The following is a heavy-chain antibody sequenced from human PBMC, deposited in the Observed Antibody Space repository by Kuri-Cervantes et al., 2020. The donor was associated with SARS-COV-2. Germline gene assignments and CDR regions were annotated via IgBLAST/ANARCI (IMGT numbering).Heavy chain of an antibody. CDR1: GYTFTSYG. CDR2: INPVTGTT. J-gene: IGHJ5*02. CDR3: GRGQQSFDP. Sequence: ASVKVSCKASGYTFTSYGISWVRQAPGQGLEWIGRINPVTGTTIYAQSFQGRVTLTRVTSTNTVYMELSSLRSQDTAVYYCGRGQQSFDPWGQGTLVTVSS. V-gene: IGHV1-18*04. D-gene: IGHD6-13*01.